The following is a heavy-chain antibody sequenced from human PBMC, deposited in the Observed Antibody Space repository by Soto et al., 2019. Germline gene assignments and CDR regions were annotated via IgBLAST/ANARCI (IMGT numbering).Heavy chain of an antibody. D-gene: IGHD2-15*01. Sequence: QVQLVQSGAEVKKPGASVKVSCKASGYTFTSYAMHWVRQAPGQRLEWMGWINAGNGNTKYSQKFQGRVTITRDTSASTAYMELSSLRSEDTAVYYCARSHSSGGSCYADWGKGTLVTVSS. CDR3: ARSHSSGGSCYAD. V-gene: IGHV1-3*01. CDR2: INAGNGNT. CDR1: GYTFTSYA. J-gene: IGHJ4*02.